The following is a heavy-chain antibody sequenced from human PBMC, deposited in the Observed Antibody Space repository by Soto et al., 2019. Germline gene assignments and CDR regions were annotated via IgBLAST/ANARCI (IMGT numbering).Heavy chain of an antibody. CDR1: GFTFSSYS. CDR3: ARDSSGWYGGPDY. CDR2: ISSSSSTI. D-gene: IGHD6-19*01. Sequence: GGSLRLSCAASGFTFSSYSMNWVRQAPGKGLEWVSYISSSSSTIYYSDSLKGRFTISRDNAKNSLYLQMNSLRAEDTAVYYCARDSSGWYGGPDYWGQGTLVTVSS. J-gene: IGHJ4*02. V-gene: IGHV3-48*01.